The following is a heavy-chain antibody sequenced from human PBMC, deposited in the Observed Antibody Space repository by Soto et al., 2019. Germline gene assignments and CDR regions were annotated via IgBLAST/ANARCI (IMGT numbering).Heavy chain of an antibody. J-gene: IGHJ5*02. CDR3: AGATHYYDYSAYYVDRFDP. V-gene: IGHV4-59*01. Sequence: TLSLTCTVSGGSISGYYWSWIRQPPGKGLEWVGYINYGGSTNSNPSLKSRVTISVDTSKNQFPLKLSSVTAADTAVYYCAGATHYYDYSAYYVDRFDPWGQGTQVTVS. CDR2: INYGGST. CDR1: GGSISGYY. D-gene: IGHD3-22*01.